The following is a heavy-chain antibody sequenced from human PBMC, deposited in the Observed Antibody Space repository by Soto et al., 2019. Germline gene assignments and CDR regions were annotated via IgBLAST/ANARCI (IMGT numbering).Heavy chain of an antibody. Sequence: SETLSLTCTVSGGSISSYYWSWIRQPPGKGLEWIGYIYYSGSTNYNPSLKSRVTISVDTSKNQFSLKLSSVTAADTAVYYCARAGGDGADSRIGPLTDALDIWGQGTMVTVSS. D-gene: IGHD2-21*01. CDR2: IYYSGST. V-gene: IGHV4-59*01. J-gene: IGHJ3*02. CDR3: ARAGGDGADSRIGPLTDALDI. CDR1: GGSISSYY.